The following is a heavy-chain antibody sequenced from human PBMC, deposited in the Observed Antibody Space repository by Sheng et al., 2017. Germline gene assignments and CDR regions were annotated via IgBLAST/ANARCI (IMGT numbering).Heavy chain of an antibody. D-gene: IGHD2-2*01. V-gene: IGHV3-23*04. CDR2: ITNSGGIT. J-gene: IGHJ4*02. CDR1: GFTFSTYG. Sequence: EVQLVESGGGLVQPGGSLRLSCAASGFTFSTYGMSWVRQAPEKGLEWVSSITNSGGITFYADSVKGRVTISRDNSKNTLYLQMNSLRAEDTAVYFCAKRGYCSSSTSCYFYFDFWGQGTLVTVSS. CDR3: AKRGYCSSSTSCYFYFDF.